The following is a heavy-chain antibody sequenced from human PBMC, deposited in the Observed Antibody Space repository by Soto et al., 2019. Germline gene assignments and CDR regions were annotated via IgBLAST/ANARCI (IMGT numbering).Heavy chain of an antibody. J-gene: IGHJ6*02. D-gene: IGHD3-22*01. CDR2: MNPNSGNT. CDR3: ARIPSYDTSGPLGYYYGMDV. CDR1: GYTFTSYD. Sequence: QVQLVQSGAEVKKPGASVKVSCKASGYTFTSYDIGWVRQATGQGLEWMGWMNPNSGNTGYAQKFQGRVTMTSHTSIGTAYMELSSLRSEDTAVYYCARIPSYDTSGPLGYYYGMDVWGQGTTVTVSS. V-gene: IGHV1-8*01.